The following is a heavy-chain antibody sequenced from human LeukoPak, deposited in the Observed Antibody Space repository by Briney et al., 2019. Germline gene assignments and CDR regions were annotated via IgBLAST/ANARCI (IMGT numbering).Heavy chain of an antibody. CDR1: GVTVSNTY. Sequence: GGSLRLSCAASGVTVSNTYMSWVRQAPGKGLELVSLIYSGGGTYSSDSVKGRFTISRDISKNTLYLQMNSLSAEDTAVYSCAREIVGDRAFDYWGQGTLVTVSS. CDR3: AREIVGDRAFDY. D-gene: IGHD1-26*01. V-gene: IGHV3-53*01. J-gene: IGHJ4*02. CDR2: IYSGGGT.